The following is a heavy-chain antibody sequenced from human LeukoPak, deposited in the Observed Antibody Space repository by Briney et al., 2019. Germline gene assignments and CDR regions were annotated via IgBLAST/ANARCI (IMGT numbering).Heavy chain of an antibody. D-gene: IGHD1-26*01. CDR3: AKDVGKWESLHFFDY. Sequence: PGGSLRLSCAASGFTFSSYDMHWVRQAPGKGLEWVAVIWYDGSNKYYADSVKGRFTISRDNSRNTLYLQMNSLRGDDTAVYYCAKDVGKWESLHFFDYWGQGTLVTVSS. V-gene: IGHV3-33*03. CDR2: IWYDGSNK. CDR1: GFTFSSYD. J-gene: IGHJ4*02.